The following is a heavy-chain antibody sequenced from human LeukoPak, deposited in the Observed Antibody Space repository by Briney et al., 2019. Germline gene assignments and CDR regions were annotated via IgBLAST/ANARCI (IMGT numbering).Heavy chain of an antibody. J-gene: IGHJ4*02. CDR3: ARGRGSITIFGVVIRRSQHFDY. V-gene: IGHV1-8*03. D-gene: IGHD3-3*01. CDR2: MNPNSGNT. CDR1: GGTISSHA. Sequence: ASVKVSCKASGGTISSHAINWVRQAPGQGLEWMGWMNPNSGNTGYAQKFQGRVTITRNTSISTAYMELSSLRSEDTAVYYCARGRGSITIFGVVIRRSQHFDYWGQGTLVTVSS.